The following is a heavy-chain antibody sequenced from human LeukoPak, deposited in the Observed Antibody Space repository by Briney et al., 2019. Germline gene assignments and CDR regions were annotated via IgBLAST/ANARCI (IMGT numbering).Heavy chain of an antibody. CDR2: ISYDGANK. J-gene: IGHJ6*04. V-gene: IGHV3-30*04. Sequence: GGSLRLSCAASGFTFSRYAMHWVRQAPGKGLEWVEVISYDGANKHNADSVKGRFSISRDSSKNTLYLQMDSLRPEDTAVYYCARDQAVSGSNYYYGVDVWGKGTTVTVSS. D-gene: IGHD6-19*01. CDR3: ARDQAVSGSNYYYGVDV. CDR1: GFTFSRYA.